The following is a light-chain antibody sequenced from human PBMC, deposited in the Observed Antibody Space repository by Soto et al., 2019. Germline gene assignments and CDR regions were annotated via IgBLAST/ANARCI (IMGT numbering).Light chain of an antibody. V-gene: IGKV1-9*01. CDR3: QQLNSYPIT. Sequence: DIQLTQSPSFLSASVGDRVTITCRASQGISSYLAWYQQKPGKAPKLLIYAASTLQSGVPSRFSGSGSGTEFTLTISSLKPEDFATYYCQQLNSYPITFVQGTRLESK. CDR1: QGISSY. CDR2: AAS. J-gene: IGKJ5*01.